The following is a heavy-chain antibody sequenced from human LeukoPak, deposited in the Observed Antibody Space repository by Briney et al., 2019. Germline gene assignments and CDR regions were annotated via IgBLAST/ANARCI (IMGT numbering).Heavy chain of an antibody. V-gene: IGHV3-7*01. CDR1: GFTFSNYW. CDR2: IKQDGSDK. J-gene: IGHJ4*02. D-gene: IGHD6-13*01. CDR3: ATSSWTATYYFDY. Sequence: PGGSLRLSCAASGFTFSNYWMSWVRQAPGKGLEWVANIKQDGSDKFYVDSVKGRFTISRDNAKNSLPLQMNSLRGEDTAVYYCATSSWTATYYFDYWGQGTLVTVSS.